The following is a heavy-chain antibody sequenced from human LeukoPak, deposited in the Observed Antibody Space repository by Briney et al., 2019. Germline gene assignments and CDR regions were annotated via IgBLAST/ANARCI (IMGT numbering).Heavy chain of an antibody. CDR3: AKTISWYFDY. CDR2: ICGSGGST. J-gene: IGHJ4*02. CDR1: GFTFSSYA. V-gene: IGHV3-23*01. Sequence: GGTLRLSCAASGFTFSSYAMSWVRQAPGKGLEWVSAICGSGGSTYYADSVNGRFTISRDNSKNTLYLQMNSLRAEDTAVYYCAKTISWYFDYWGQGTLVTVSS. D-gene: IGHD2-15*01.